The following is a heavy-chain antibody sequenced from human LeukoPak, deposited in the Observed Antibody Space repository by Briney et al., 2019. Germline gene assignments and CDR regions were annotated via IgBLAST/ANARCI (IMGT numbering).Heavy chain of an antibody. CDR3: ATEPTIYDFWSGSMYYFDY. CDR2: IIPIFGTA. Sequence: SVKVSCKASGGTFSSYAISWVRQAPGQGLEWMGRIIPIFGTANYAQKFQGRVTITTDESTSTAYMELSSLRSGDTAVYYCATEPTIYDFWSGSMYYFDYWGQGTLVTVSS. CDR1: GGTFSSYA. D-gene: IGHD3-3*01. V-gene: IGHV1-69*05. J-gene: IGHJ4*02.